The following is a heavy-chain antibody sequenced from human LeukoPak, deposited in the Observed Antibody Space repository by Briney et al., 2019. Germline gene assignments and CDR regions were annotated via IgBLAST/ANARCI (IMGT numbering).Heavy chain of an antibody. D-gene: IGHD3-22*01. J-gene: IGHJ4*02. V-gene: IGHV3-21*01. CDR1: RFTFSSYS. CDR2: ISSSSSYI. Sequence: GGSLRLSCAASRFTFSSYSMNWVRQAPGKGLEWVSSISSSSSYIYCADSVKGRFTISRDNAKNSLYLQMNSLRAEDTAVYYCARDGSSRHYDVVSYWGQGTLVTVSS. CDR3: ARDGSSRHYDVVSY.